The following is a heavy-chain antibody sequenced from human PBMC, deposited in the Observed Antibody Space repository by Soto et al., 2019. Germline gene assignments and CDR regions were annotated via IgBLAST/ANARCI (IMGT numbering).Heavy chain of an antibody. CDR2: ISGSGDNT. CDR3: AKDFGMAAPGVYFQH. CDR1: GSTFSNYA. J-gene: IGHJ1*01. D-gene: IGHD3-3*01. V-gene: IGHV3-23*01. Sequence: EVQLLESGGGLVQPGGSLRLSCAPPGSTFSNYAMTWVRQAPGKGLEWVSAISGSGDNTYYADSVKGRFTISRDNSKNTLYLQMNSLRAEDTAVYYCAKDFGMAAPGVYFQHWGQGTLVTFSS.